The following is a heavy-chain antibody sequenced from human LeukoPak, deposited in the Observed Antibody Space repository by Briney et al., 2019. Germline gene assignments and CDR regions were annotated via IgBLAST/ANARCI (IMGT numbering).Heavy chain of an antibody. D-gene: IGHD1-26*01. V-gene: IGHV3-30-3*01. CDR2: ISYDGSNK. Sequence: PGGSLRLSCAVSGFTFSSYAMHWVRQAPGKGLEWVAVISYDGSNKYYADSVKGRFTISRDNSKNTLYLQMNSLRAEDTAVYYCARDRVGATDYFDYWGQGTLVTASS. CDR1: GFTFSSYA. J-gene: IGHJ4*02. CDR3: ARDRVGATDYFDY.